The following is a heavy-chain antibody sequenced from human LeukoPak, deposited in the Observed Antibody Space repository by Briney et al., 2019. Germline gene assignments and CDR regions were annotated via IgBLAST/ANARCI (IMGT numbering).Heavy chain of an antibody. CDR1: GFTFSSYG. CDR3: AKSRLRPAARYYYYYYGMDV. CDR2: ISYDGSNK. J-gene: IGHJ6*02. V-gene: IGHV3-30*18. Sequence: PGGSLRLSCAASGFTFSSYGMHWVRQAPGKGLEWVAVISYDGSNKYYADSVKGRFTISRDNSKNTLYLQMNSLRAEDTAVYYCAKSRLRPAARYYYYYYGMDVWGQGTTVTVSS. D-gene: IGHD2-2*01.